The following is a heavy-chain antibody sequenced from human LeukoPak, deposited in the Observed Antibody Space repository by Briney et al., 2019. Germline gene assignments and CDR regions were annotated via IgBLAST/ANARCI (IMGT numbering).Heavy chain of an antibody. CDR2: IRSKAYGGTT. Sequence: PGGSLRLSCTASGFTFGDYAMSWVRQAPGKGLEWVGFIRSKAYGGTTEYAASVKGRFTISRDDSKSIAYLQMNSLKTEDTAVYYCTRDVRSGRSSGWYTLLRSGYYYYYYGMDVWGQGTTVTVSS. V-gene: IGHV3-49*04. D-gene: IGHD6-19*01. CDR1: GFTFGDYA. J-gene: IGHJ6*02. CDR3: TRDVRSGRSSGWYTLLRSGYYYYYYGMDV.